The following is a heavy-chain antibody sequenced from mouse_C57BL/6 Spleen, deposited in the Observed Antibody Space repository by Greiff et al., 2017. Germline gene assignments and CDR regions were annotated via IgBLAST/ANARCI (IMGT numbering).Heavy chain of an antibody. CDR2: IYPGSGST. J-gene: IGHJ4*01. V-gene: IGHV1-55*01. CDR1: GYTFTSYW. CDR3: ASPYYEYDAASYYAMDY. Sequence: VKLQQPGAELVKPGASVKMSCKASGYTFTSYWITWVKQRPGQGLEWIGDIYPGSGSTNYNEKFKSKATLTVDTSSSTAYMQLSSLTSEDSAVYYCASPYYEYDAASYYAMDYWGQGTSVTVSS. D-gene: IGHD2-4*01.